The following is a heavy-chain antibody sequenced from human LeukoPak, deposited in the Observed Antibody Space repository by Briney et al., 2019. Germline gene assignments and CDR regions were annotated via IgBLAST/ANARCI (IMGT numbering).Heavy chain of an antibody. V-gene: IGHV4-59*08. CDR2: IYYSGST. Sequence: PSETLSLTCTVSGGSISSYYWSWNRQPPGKGLEWIGYIYYSGSTNYNPSLKSRVAISVDTSKNQFSLKFTSVTAADTAVYYCARHTRGAYCGGDCSPFDYWGQGTLVTVSS. D-gene: IGHD2-21*02. CDR3: ARHTRGAYCGGDCSPFDY. CDR1: GGSISSYY. J-gene: IGHJ4*02.